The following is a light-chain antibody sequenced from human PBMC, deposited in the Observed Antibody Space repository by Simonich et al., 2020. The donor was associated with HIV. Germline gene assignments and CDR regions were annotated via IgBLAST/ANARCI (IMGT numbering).Light chain of an antibody. V-gene: IGKV1-6*01. Sequence: AIQMTQSQSSLSASVGDRVTIPCRASQDLRYDLGWYQQKPGKTPKLLVYAASSLQTGVPSRFSGSGSGTDFTLTISSLQPEDFATYYCLQDYTYPLTFGGGTKVEI. CDR1: QDLRYD. J-gene: IGKJ4*01. CDR2: AAS. CDR3: LQDYTYPLT.